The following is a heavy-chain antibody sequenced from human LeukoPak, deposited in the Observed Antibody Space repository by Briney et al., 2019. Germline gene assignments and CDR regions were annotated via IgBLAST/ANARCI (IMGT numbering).Heavy chain of an antibody. CDR1: GFTFSSYA. V-gene: IGHV3-64*01. CDR3: ARAGGLEYSGSSLEEPDFDY. J-gene: IGHJ4*02. D-gene: IGHD1-26*01. Sequence: GGSLRLSCAASGFTFSSYAMHWVRQAPGKGLEYVSAISSNGGSTYYANSVKGRFTISRDNSKNTLYLQMGSLRAEDMAVYYCARAGGLEYSGSSLEEPDFDYGGQGTLVTVSS. CDR2: ISSNGGST.